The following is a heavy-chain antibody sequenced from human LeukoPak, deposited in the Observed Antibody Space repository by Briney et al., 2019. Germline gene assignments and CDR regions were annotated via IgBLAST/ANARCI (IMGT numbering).Heavy chain of an antibody. Sequence: SGPTLVNPTQTLTLTCTFSGFSLSTSGVGVGWIRQPPGKALEWLALIYWGDDKRYSPSLKSRLTITKDTSKNQEVLTMTNMDPVDTATYYCAHRPAVAGEFDYWGQGTLVTVSS. V-gene: IGHV2-5*02. CDR2: IYWGDDK. CDR1: GFSLSTSGVG. CDR3: AHRPAVAGEFDY. J-gene: IGHJ4*02. D-gene: IGHD6-19*01.